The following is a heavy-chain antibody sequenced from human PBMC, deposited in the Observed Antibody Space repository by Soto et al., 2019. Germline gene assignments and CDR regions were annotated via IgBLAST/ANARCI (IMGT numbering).Heavy chain of an antibody. Sequence: GESLKISCKGSGYSFTSYWIGWVRQMPGKGLEWMGSIYPGDSDTRYSPSFQGQVTISADKSISTAYLQWSSLKASDTDMYYCARYTTSGRQNAKWFDPWGQGTLVTVSS. D-gene: IGHD2-8*01. CDR3: ARYTTSGRQNAKWFDP. CDR1: GYSFTSYW. CDR2: IYPGDSDT. V-gene: IGHV5-51*01. J-gene: IGHJ5*02.